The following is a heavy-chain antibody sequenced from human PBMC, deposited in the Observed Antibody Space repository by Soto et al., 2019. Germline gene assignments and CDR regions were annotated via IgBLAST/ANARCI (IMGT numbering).Heavy chain of an antibody. CDR2: IYYSGST. CDR1: GSSISSYY. V-gene: IGHV4-59*01. D-gene: IGHD2-15*01. CDR3: ERDYRAVLVDARYPDYYYGMDV. Sequence: SPTLSLTCTVSGSSISSYYWCWLRQPPGKGPERIRYIYYSGSTNYTPSLQSRVTIPVDTSKNPVSLKLSSLTAADTAVYYCERDYRAVLVDARYPDYYYGMDVWGQGTTVTVSS. J-gene: IGHJ6*02.